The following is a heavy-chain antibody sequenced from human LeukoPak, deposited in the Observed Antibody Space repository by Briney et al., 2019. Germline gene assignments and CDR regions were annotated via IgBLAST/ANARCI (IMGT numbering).Heavy chain of an antibody. J-gene: IGHJ4*02. CDR3: PRSYYPHSFDY. CDR1: GGSFSGYY. V-gene: IGHV4-34*01. CDR2: INHGGST. D-gene: IGHD3-10*01. Sequence: PSETLSLTCAVYGGSFSGYYWSWIRQPPGKGLEWVGVINHGGSTNYNPSFKSRVTISVDTSKNQLSLKLSSVTAADTAVYSCPRSYYPHSFDYWGQGTLVTLS.